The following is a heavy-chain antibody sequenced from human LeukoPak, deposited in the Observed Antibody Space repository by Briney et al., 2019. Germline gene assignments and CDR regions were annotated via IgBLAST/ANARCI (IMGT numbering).Heavy chain of an antibody. V-gene: IGHV5-51*01. CDR2: IYPGDSDT. D-gene: IGHD2-21*02. Sequence: GESLQISCKGSGYSFTNYWIAWVRQLPGKGLGLMGIIYPGDSDTRYSPPFQGQVTISADKSISTAYLQWSSLKASDNAMYYCARRFCNGGDCFYFDSWGQGALVTVSS. CDR3: ARRFCNGGDCFYFDS. J-gene: IGHJ4*02. CDR1: GYSFTNYW.